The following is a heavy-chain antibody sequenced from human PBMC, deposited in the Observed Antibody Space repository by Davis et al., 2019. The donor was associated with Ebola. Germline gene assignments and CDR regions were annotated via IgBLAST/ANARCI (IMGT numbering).Heavy chain of an antibody. CDR3: AREAVVVVAATPTYYYYGMDV. D-gene: IGHD2-15*01. V-gene: IGHV1-46*01. CDR1: GYTFTSYY. Sequence: ASVKVSCKASGYTFTSYYMHWVRQAPGQGLEWMGIINPNNGNTSYAQNFQGRVTMTRDTSTSTVYMELSSLRSEDTAVYYCAREAVVVVAATPTYYYYGMDVWGKGTTVTVSS. CDR2: INPNNGNT. J-gene: IGHJ6*04.